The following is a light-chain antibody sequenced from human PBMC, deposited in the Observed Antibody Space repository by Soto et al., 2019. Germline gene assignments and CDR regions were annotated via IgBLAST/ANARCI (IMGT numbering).Light chain of an antibody. V-gene: IGLV1-44*01. CDR1: SSNIGSNT. CDR2: SNN. CDR3: AAWDDSLDGRI. Sequence: QSVLAQPPSASGTPGQRVTISCSGNSSNIGSNTVSWYQQLPGTAPKLLIYSNNQRPSGVPDRFSGSKSGTSASLAISGLQSEDEADYHCAAWDDSLDGRIFGGGTKLTVL. J-gene: IGLJ2*01.